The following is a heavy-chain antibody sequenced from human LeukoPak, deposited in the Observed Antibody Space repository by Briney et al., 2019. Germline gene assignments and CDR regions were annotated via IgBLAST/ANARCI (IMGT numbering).Heavy chain of an antibody. D-gene: IGHD3/OR15-3a*01. J-gene: IGHJ3*02. CDR3: ARRTNGFDM. CDR2: IYTSGGT. V-gene: IGHV4-61*02. CDR1: GGSISSGYYY. Sequence: SETLSLTCTVSGGSISSGYYYWNWIWQPAGKGLEWIGRIYTSGGTNYNPSLKSRVTISLDTSKNQCSLKLTSVTAADTAVYYCARRTNGFDMWGQGTMVTVPS.